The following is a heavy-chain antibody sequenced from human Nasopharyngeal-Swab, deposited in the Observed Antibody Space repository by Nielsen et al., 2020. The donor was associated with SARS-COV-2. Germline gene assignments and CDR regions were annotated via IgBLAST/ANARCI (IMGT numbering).Heavy chain of an antibody. CDR2: IYYSGST. CDR1: SGSIGSYY. V-gene: IGHV4-59*13. J-gene: IGHJ3*02. Sequence: SETLSLTCSVSSGSIGSYYWSWIRQPPGKGLEWIGYIYYSGSTNYNPSLKSRVTISLDTSNYQFSLRLSSVTAADTAVYYCARDSYRDAFDIWGQGTMATVSS. CDR3: ARDSYRDAFDI.